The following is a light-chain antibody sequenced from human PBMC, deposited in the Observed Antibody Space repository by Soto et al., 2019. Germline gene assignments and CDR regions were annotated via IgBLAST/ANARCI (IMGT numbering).Light chain of an antibody. Sequence: EIVLTQSPGTLSLSPGEGATLSCMASQGFSSRSLVWYQQKSGQAPRLLIYDASSRAPGIPDRLSGSGSGTDYTLTIGRLEPDECAVDYCQQYGSSPRTFEGGTKVEIK. CDR1: QGFSSRS. J-gene: IGKJ4*01. V-gene: IGKV3-20*01. CDR2: DAS. CDR3: QQYGSSPRT.